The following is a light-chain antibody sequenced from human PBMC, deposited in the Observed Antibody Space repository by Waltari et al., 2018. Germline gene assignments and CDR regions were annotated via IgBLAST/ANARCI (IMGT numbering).Light chain of an antibody. Sequence: VILTQSPATLSLSPGERATLSCRASQSVSSYLAWYQQKPGQAPRLLIYGASSRATGIPDRFSGSGSGTDFTLTISSLEPEDFAVYYCQKYSSSRTFGQGTKVEIK. J-gene: IGKJ1*01. CDR2: GAS. CDR3: QKYSSSRT. CDR1: QSVSSY. V-gene: IGKV3-20*01.